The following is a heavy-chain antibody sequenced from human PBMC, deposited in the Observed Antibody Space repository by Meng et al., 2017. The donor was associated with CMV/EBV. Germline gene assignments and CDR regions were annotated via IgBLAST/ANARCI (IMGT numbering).Heavy chain of an antibody. CDR2: ISAYNGNT. D-gene: IGHD3-22*01. Sequence: ASVKVFCKASGYTFTSYGISWVRQAPGQGLEWMGWISAYNGNTNYAQKLQGRVTMTTDTSTSTAYMELRSLRSDDTAVYYCARDKGDYYDSSGYSLGSHHGPLDYWGQGTLVTVSS. CDR1: GYTFTSYG. J-gene: IGHJ4*02. V-gene: IGHV1-18*01. CDR3: ARDKGDYYDSSGYSLGSHHGPLDY.